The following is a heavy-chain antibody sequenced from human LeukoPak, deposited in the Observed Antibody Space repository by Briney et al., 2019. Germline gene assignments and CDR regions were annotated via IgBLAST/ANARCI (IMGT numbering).Heavy chain of an antibody. CDR1: GYTFTGYY. J-gene: IGHJ4*02. D-gene: IGHD6-13*01. CDR3: ARDHLIAAAGNADY. CDR2: INPNSGGT. V-gene: IGHV1-2*02. Sequence: ASVKVSCKASGYTFTGYYMHWVRQAPGQGLEWMGWINPNSGGTNYAQKFQGRDTMTRDTSISTAYMELSRLRSDDTAVYYCARDHLIAAAGNADYWGQGTLVTVSS.